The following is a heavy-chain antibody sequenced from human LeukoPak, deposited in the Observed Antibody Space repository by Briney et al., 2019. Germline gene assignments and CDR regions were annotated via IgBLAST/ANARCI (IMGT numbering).Heavy chain of an antibody. CDR1: GFTFSSYS. Sequence: GGSLRLSCAASGFTFSSYSMSWVRQASGKGLEWVSTISNSGGYTYYADSVKGRFTISRDNSKETLYLHMSSLRAEDTAIHYCAKVPYSDYGSGRPPFMDVWGQGTTVAVSS. J-gene: IGHJ6*02. CDR3: AKVPYSDYGSGRPPFMDV. V-gene: IGHV3-23*01. CDR2: ISNSGGYT. D-gene: IGHD3-10*01.